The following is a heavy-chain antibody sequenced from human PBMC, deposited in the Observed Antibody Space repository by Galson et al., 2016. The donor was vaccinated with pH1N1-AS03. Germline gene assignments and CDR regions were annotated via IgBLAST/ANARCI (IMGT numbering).Heavy chain of an antibody. J-gene: IGHJ6*02. CDR1: GFTFSTYA. CDR2: ISATGGST. CDR3: AKDLHSFGTTLYGMDV. V-gene: IGHV3-23*01. Sequence: SLRLSCAASGFTFSTYAMSWVRQTPGKGLEWVSTISATGGSTYYADSVKGRFTISRDNSKNTLYLQMNSLRAEDTAVYYCAKDLHSFGTTLYGMDVWGQGTTVTASS. D-gene: IGHD1-7*01.